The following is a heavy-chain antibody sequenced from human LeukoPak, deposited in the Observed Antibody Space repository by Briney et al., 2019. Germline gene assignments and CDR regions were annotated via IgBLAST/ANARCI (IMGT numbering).Heavy chain of an antibody. Sequence: GESLKISCKGSGYSFATSWIGWVRQMPGKGLEWMGIIYPGDSDTRYSPSFQGQVTISADKSISTAFLQWSSLKASDTAMYDCARRGYCGGDCYSDYWGQGTLVTLSS. CDR3: ARRGYCGGDCYSDY. CDR2: IYPGDSDT. D-gene: IGHD2-21*01. V-gene: IGHV5-51*01. CDR1: GYSFATSW. J-gene: IGHJ4*02.